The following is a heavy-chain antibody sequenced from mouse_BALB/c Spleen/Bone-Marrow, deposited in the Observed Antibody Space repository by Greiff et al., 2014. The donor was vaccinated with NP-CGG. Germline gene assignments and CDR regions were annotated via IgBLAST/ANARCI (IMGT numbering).Heavy chain of an antibody. V-gene: IGHV1-14*01. Sequence: EVKLQESGPELVKPGASVKMSCKASGYTFTNYVMHWVKQKPGQGLEWIGYINPYNDGTKYNEKFKGKATLTSDKSSSTAYMDLSSLTSEDSAVYYCARVYYGYDGPSSWFAYWGQGTLVTVSA. CDR2: INPYNDGT. J-gene: IGHJ3*01. D-gene: IGHD2-2*01. CDR1: GYTFTNYV. CDR3: ARVYYGYDGPSSWFAY.